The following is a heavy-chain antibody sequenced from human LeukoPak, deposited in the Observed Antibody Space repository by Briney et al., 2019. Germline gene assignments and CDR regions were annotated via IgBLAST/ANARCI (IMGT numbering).Heavy chain of an antibody. CDR2: IDHSGST. D-gene: IGHD3-3*02. Sequence: PSETLSLTCAVYVESFGGYYWSWIRQPPWKGLEWFGEIDHSGSTNYNPSLKSRVTISVDTSKNQFSLELSSVTAADTAVYYCASSNHFWSGYYLLDYWSQGTLVTVSS. V-gene: IGHV4-34*01. CDR3: ASSNHFWSGYYLLDY. CDR1: VESFGGYY. J-gene: IGHJ4*02.